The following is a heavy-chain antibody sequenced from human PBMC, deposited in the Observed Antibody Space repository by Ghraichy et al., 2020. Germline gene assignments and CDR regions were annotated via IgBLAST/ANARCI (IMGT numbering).Heavy chain of an antibody. CDR1: GFTFDDYA. CDR2: ISWDGGST. Sequence: GGSLRLSCAASGFTFDDYAMHWVRQAPGKGLEWVSLISWDGGSTYYTDSVKGRFTVSRDNRKNSLYLQMNSLRAEDTALYYCAKDKTHRGGITFGGPYSDWGQGTLVTVSS. V-gene: IGHV3-43D*03. J-gene: IGHJ4*02. CDR3: AKDKTHRGGITFGGPYSD. D-gene: IGHD3-16*01.